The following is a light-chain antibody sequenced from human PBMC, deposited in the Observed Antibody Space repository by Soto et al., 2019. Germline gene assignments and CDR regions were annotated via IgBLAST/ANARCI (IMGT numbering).Light chain of an antibody. Sequence: QSALTQPASVSGSPGQSITISCTGASSDVGSYNLVSWYQQHPGKAPKLIIYEGNKRPSGISDRFSDSKSGTSATLGITGLQTGDEADYFCATWDDSLSAVLFGGGTKLTVL. CDR3: ATWDDSLSAVL. CDR2: EGN. CDR1: SSDVGSYNL. V-gene: IGLV2-14*02. J-gene: IGLJ2*01.